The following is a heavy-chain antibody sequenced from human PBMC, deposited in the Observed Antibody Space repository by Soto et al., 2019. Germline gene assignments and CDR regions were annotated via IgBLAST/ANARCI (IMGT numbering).Heavy chain of an antibody. Sequence: QVHLVQSGDEVTKPGSSVKVACKASGDTFSSHTISWVRQAPGQGLEWMGRIIPSLDIANYAQRFQGRVTITADKSTTTAYMELSSLTPEDTAMYYCARDTSLYGDFDFWGQGTRVAVSS. CDR2: IIPSLDIA. D-gene: IGHD4-17*01. J-gene: IGHJ4*02. CDR3: ARDTSLYGDFDF. CDR1: GDTFSSHT. V-gene: IGHV1-69*08.